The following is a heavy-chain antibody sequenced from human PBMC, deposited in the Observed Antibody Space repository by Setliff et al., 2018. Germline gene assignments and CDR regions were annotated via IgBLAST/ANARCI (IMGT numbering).Heavy chain of an antibody. CDR3: ARQAIFGSDAFDI. V-gene: IGHV5-51*01. J-gene: IGHJ3*02. D-gene: IGHD3-3*01. CDR2: IYPADSDT. CDR1: GCSFSNYW. Sequence: GESLKISCKGSGCSFSNYWIGWVRQMSGKGLEWMGIIYPADSDTRYSPSFQGQVTISADKSISTAYLQWSSLKASDTAMYYCARQAIFGSDAFDIWGQGTMVTVS.